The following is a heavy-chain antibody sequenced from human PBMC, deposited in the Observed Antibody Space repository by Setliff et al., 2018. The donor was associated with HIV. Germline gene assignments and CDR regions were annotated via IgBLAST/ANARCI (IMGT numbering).Heavy chain of an antibody. D-gene: IGHD2-2*02. V-gene: IGHV1-46*01. CDR2: INPRGDIT. Sequence: CKASAYSFTDYFVHWVRQAPGQGLEWMGIINPRGDITAYAQIFQGRVTLTRDTSTNTVYMELSSLRSEDTAVYYCARDKRYRFPFDSWGQGTLVTVSS. CDR3: ARDKRYRFPFDS. CDR1: AYSFTDYF. J-gene: IGHJ4*02.